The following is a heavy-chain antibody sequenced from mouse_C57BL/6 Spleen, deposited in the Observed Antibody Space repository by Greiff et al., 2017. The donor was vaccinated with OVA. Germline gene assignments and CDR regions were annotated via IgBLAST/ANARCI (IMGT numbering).Heavy chain of an antibody. CDR3: ARWGGSSFYFDY. D-gene: IGHD1-1*01. V-gene: IGHV1-55*01. CDR2: IYPGSGST. Sequence: QVQLQQPGAELVKPGASVKMSCKASGYTFTSYWITWVKQRPGQGLEWIGDIYPGSGSTNYNEKFKSKATLTVDTPPSTAYMQLSSLTSEDSAVYYCARWGGSSFYFDYWGQGTTLTVSS. CDR1: GYTFTSYW. J-gene: IGHJ2*01.